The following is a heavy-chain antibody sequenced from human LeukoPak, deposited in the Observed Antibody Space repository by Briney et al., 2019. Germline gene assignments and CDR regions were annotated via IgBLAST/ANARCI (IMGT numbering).Heavy chain of an antibody. V-gene: IGHV4-61*02. CDR2: IHTSGNT. J-gene: IGHJ5*02. CDR1: GVSISSGSYY. CDR3: ARGQSGVRGANVPNLMGFDP. Sequence: SETLSLTCTVSGVSISSGSYYWSWIRQPAGKGLEWIGRIHTSGNTNYNPSLKSRVTISIDTSKNQISLILSSVTAADTAVYFCARGQSGVRGANVPNLMGFDPWGQGTLVIVSS. D-gene: IGHD3-10*01.